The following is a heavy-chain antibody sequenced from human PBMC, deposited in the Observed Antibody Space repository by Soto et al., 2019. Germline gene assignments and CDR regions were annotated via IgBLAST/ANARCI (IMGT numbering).Heavy chain of an antibody. CDR3: ARGVYYYDSSGYYLAYYYYGMDV. V-gene: IGHV4-34*01. J-gene: IGHJ6*02. CDR1: GVSFLGYS. D-gene: IGHD3-22*01. Sequence: SETLSLTCAVYGVSFLGYSWSWIRQPPGPGLEWIGEINHSGSTNYNPPLKSRVTISVDTSKNQFSVKLSSVTAADTAVYYCARGVYYYDSSGYYLAYYYYGMDVWGQGTTVT. CDR2: INHSGST.